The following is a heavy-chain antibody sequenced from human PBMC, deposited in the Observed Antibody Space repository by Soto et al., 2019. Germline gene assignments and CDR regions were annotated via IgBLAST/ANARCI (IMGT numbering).Heavy chain of an antibody. CDR1: GFTYGSYW. CDR2: IKTDGSEK. V-gene: IGHV3-7*01. J-gene: IGHJ2*01. D-gene: IGHD2-21*02. Sequence: EGQLVESGGGWVQPGGSLRLSCAASGFTYGSYWLSWVRQAPGTGLEWVANIKTDGSEKYFVESVSGRFSISRDNAKKSLFLQMDVLRGEDTAVYYCAREILVTGWYYDLWGRGTLVTVSS. CDR3: AREILVTGWYYDL.